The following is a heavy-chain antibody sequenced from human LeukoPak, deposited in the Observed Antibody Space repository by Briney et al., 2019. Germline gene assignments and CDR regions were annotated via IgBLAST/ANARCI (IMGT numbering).Heavy chain of an antibody. CDR2: INPNSSGI. Sequence: SVNPSSKLSRYTFTGYYITWVPQAPGHRLEWMGRINPNSSGINHTPKLQGRVTMTRDTSISTAYMERSRLRSDDTAVYYCARDRSWRSGSYGVDAAFDIWGQGTMVTVSS. D-gene: IGHD1-26*01. V-gene: IGHV1-2*06. CDR1: RYTFTGYY. J-gene: IGHJ3*02. CDR3: ARDRSWRSGSYGVDAAFDI.